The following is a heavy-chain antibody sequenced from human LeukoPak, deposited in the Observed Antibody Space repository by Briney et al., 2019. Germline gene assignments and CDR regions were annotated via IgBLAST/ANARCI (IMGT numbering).Heavy chain of an antibody. V-gene: IGHV5-51*01. J-gene: IGHJ6*03. D-gene: IGHD6-13*01. CDR2: IYPGDSAT. CDR3: ARHSSSWYHYDMDV. CDR1: GYSFTSYW. Sequence: GESLKISCKGSGYSFTSYWIGWVRQMPGKGLEWMGIIYPGDSATRYSPSFQGQVIISADNHISTAFLQWSSLKASHTAMYYCARHSSSWYHYDMDVWGKGTTVTVSS.